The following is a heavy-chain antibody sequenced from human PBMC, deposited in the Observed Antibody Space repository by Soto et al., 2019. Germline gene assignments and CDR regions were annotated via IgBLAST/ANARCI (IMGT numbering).Heavy chain of an antibody. CDR2: ISSSGSTI. CDR1: GFTFSRNW. CDR3: AREHSSIDY. D-gene: IGHD6-13*01. V-gene: IGHV3-48*03. J-gene: IGHJ4*02. Sequence: EVQLVESGGGLVQPGGSLRLSCVASGFTFSRNWMNWVRQAPGKGLEWVSYISSSGSTIYYADSVKGRFTISRDNAKNSLYLQMNSLRAEDTAVYYCAREHSSIDYWGQGTLVTVSS.